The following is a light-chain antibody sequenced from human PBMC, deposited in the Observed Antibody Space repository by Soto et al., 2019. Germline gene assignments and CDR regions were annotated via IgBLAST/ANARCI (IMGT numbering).Light chain of an antibody. CDR3: CSYAGNSSFV. J-gene: IGLJ1*01. CDR1: SSDVGSYNL. Sequence: QSALTKPASVSGSPGQSITISCTGTSSDVGSYNLVSWYQQHPGKAPKLMIYEGTKRPSGVSNRFSGSKSGNTASLTISGLQAEDEADYYCCSYAGNSSFVFGTGTKVTVL. CDR2: EGT. V-gene: IGLV2-23*01.